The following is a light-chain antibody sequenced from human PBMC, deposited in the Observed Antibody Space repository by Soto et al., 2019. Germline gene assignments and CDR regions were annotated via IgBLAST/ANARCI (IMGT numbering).Light chain of an antibody. J-gene: IGLJ2*01. Sequence: QSALTQPPSASGSSGQSVTISCTGTSSDVGGYNYVSWYQQHPGKAPKLMIYEVSKRPSRVPDRFSGSKSGNTASLTVSGLQAEDEADYYCYSYAGSKNWGVFGGGTQLTVL. CDR2: EVS. CDR1: SSDVGGYNY. CDR3: YSYAGSKNWGV. V-gene: IGLV2-8*01.